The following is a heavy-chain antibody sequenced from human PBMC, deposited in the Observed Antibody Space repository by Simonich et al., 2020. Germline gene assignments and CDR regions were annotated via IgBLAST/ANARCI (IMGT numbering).Heavy chain of an antibody. J-gene: IGHJ3*02. V-gene: IGHV1-18*01. CDR2: ISAYKGNT. CDR3: ARSTTGTTAFDI. D-gene: IGHD1-1*01. Sequence: QIQLVQSGAEVKKPGASVKVSCKASGYTFTDYGISWVRQAPGQRLEWMGWISAYKGNTNNAQELQGKVPMTTDTSTSTAYMELRSLISDDTAVYYCARSTTGTTAFDIWGQGTMVTVSS. CDR1: GYTFTDYG.